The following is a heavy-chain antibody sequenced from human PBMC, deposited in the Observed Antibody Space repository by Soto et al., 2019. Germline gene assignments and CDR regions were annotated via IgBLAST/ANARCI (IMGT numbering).Heavy chain of an antibody. D-gene: IGHD7-27*01. Sequence: PSETLSLTCTVSGGSISSYYWSWIRQPPGKGLEWIGYIYYSGSTNYNPSLKSRVTISVDTSKNQFSLKLSSVTAADTAVYYCARVNWADAFDIWGQGTMVTVSS. CDR3: ARVNWADAFDI. CDR2: IYYSGST. J-gene: IGHJ3*02. CDR1: GGSISSYY. V-gene: IGHV4-59*01.